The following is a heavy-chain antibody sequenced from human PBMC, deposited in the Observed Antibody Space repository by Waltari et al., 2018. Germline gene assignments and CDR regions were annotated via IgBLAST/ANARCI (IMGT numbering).Heavy chain of an antibody. V-gene: IGHV1-69*05. J-gene: IGHJ4*02. Sequence: QVQLVQSGAEVKTPGSSVKVSCKASGGTFSSYAISWVRQPPGQGLEWMGGIIPIFGTANYAQKFQGRVTITTDESTSTAYMELSSLRSEDTAVYYCATSFYDSSGYYYYFDYWGQGTLVTVSS. CDR3: ATSFYDSSGYYYYFDY. CDR1: GGTFSSYA. D-gene: IGHD3-22*01. CDR2: IIPIFGTA.